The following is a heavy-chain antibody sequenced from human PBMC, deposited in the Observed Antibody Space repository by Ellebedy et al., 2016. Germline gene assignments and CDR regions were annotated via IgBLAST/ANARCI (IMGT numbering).Heavy chain of an antibody. Sequence: GGSLRLSXAASGFTFSSYAMSWVRQAPGKGLEWVSAISGSGGNTYYADSVKGRFLISRDKSKNTLYLHMSGLRVEDTAVYYCATDRGIVGTKREYYFDSWGQGALVTVSS. V-gene: IGHV3-23*01. CDR2: ISGSGGNT. CDR1: GFTFSSYA. J-gene: IGHJ4*02. D-gene: IGHD1-26*01. CDR3: ATDRGIVGTKREYYFDS.